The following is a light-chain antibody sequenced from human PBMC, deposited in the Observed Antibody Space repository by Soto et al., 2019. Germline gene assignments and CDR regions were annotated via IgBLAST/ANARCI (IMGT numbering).Light chain of an antibody. CDR1: PSVSNS. V-gene: IGKV3-11*01. J-gene: IGKJ4*01. Sequence: ESVLTQSPAPLSLSPGERATLSCRASPSVSNSLAWYQHKPGQAPRLLIYDAFNRATGVPTRFSGSGSGTDFTLAISSLEPEDFAVYYCQQRNMWPPVSFGGGTSVDIK. CDR2: DAF. CDR3: QQRNMWPPVS.